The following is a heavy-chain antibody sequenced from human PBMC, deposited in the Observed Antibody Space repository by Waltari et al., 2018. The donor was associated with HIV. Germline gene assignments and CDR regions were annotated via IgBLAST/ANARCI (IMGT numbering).Heavy chain of an antibody. V-gene: IGHV4-31*03. CDR3: ARVRSPGYTYGFYFYYYGMDV. D-gene: IGHD5-18*01. CDR2: IYYSGST. J-gene: IGHJ6*02. Sequence: QVQLQESGPGLVKPSQTLSLTCPVSGGPISSGGYYWSWIRQHPGTDLGWIGFIYYSGSTSYNPSLKSRVTISVDTSKNQFSLKLSSVTAADTAVYYCARVRSPGYTYGFYFYYYGMDVWGQGTTVTVSS. CDR1: GGPISSGGYY.